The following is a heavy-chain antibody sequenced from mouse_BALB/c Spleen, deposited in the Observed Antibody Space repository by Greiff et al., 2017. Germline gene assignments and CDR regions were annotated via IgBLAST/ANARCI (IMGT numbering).Heavy chain of an antibody. V-gene: IGHV5-9-4*01. Sequence: EVNLVESGGGLVKPGGSLKLSCAASGFTFSSYAMSWVRQSPEKRLEWVAEISSGGSYTYYPDTVTGRFTISRDNAKNTLYLEMSSLRSEDTAMYYCARSDPFYAMDYWGQGTSVTVSS. CDR2: ISSGGSYT. J-gene: IGHJ4*01. CDR1: GFTFSSYA. CDR3: ARSDPFYAMDY.